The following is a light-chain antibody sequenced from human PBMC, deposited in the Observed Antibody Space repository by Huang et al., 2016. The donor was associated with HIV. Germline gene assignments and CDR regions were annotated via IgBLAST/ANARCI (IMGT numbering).Light chain of an antibody. V-gene: IGKV3D-15*01. CDR3: QQYNDWPRT. CDR2: DAS. Sequence: IVMTQSPATLSLSPGESATLSCRARRTIGQNLAWYQQKPGQAPRLLIYDASTRATDFPARFSGSGSGTDFILTISSLQSEDFAVYYCQQYNDWPRTFGQGTKVEIK. J-gene: IGKJ1*01. CDR1: RTIGQN.